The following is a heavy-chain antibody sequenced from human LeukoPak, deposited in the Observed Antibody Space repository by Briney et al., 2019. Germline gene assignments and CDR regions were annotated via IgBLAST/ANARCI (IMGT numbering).Heavy chain of an antibody. CDR1: GFTVITND. CDR3: ARGVEPLAANTLAY. J-gene: IGHJ4*02. D-gene: IGHD1-14*01. Sequence: PGGSLRLSCADPGFTVITNDMTWVRQAPGKGLEWVSVLYSDGNTKYADSVQGRFTISRDNSKNTLYLEMNSLSPDDTAVYYCARGVEPLAANTLAYWGQGNLVTVSS. V-gene: IGHV3-53*01. CDR2: LYSDGNT.